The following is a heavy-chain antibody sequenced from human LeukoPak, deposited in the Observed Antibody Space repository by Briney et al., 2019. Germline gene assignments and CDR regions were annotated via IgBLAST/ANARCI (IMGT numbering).Heavy chain of an antibody. Sequence: GGSLRLSCAASGFTFSSYTMNWVRQAPGKGLEWVSSISSRNIYIYYADSVKGRFTISRDNAENSLYLQMNSLRVEDTAVYYCASDRYYYGSGSYYSGAFDNWGQGTLVTVSS. CDR3: ASDRYYYGSGSYYSGAFDN. CDR2: ISSRNIYI. J-gene: IGHJ4*02. D-gene: IGHD3-10*01. CDR1: GFTFSSYT. V-gene: IGHV3-21*01.